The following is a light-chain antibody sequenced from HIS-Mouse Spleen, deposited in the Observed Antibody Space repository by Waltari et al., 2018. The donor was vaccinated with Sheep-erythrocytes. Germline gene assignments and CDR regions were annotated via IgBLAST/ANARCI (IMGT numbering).Light chain of an antibody. CDR2: DAS. CDR1: QSVSSY. Sequence: EIVLTQSPATLSLSPGERATLSCRASQSVSSYLAWYQQKPGQAPRLLIYDASNRATGIPARFSGSESGTDFTLTISSLEPEDFAVYYCQQRSNWLTFGGGIKVEIK. CDR3: QQRSNWLT. V-gene: IGKV3-11*01. J-gene: IGKJ4*01.